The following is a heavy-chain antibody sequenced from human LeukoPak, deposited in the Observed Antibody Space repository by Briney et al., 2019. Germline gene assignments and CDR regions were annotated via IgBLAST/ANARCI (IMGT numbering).Heavy chain of an antibody. J-gene: IGHJ4*02. D-gene: IGHD1-1*01. CDR3: ARDYWKSFDY. CDR2: INSDGTST. Sequence: VSHINSDGTSTSYADSVKGRFTISRDNAKNTLYLQMNSLRAEDTAVYYCARDYWKSFDYRGQGTLVTVSS. V-gene: IGHV3-74*01.